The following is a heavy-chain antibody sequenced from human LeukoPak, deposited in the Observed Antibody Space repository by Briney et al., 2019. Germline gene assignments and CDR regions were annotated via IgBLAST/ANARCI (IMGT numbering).Heavy chain of an antibody. J-gene: IGHJ5*02. Sequence: SETLSLTCAVYGGSFSGYYWSWIRQPPGKGLEWIGEINHSGSTNYDPSLKSRVTISVDTSKNQFSLKLSSVTAADTAVYYCARSKGGRGFDPWGQGTLVTVSS. V-gene: IGHV4-34*01. CDR1: GGSFSGYY. D-gene: IGHD3-16*01. CDR2: INHSGST. CDR3: ARSKGGRGFDP.